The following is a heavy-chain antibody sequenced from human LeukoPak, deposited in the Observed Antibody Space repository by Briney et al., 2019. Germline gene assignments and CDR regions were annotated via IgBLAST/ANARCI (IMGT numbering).Heavy chain of an antibody. J-gene: IGHJ3*01. D-gene: IGHD1-26*01. V-gene: IGHV4-59*08. CDR2: VYNSGNT. CDR1: GASISTYY. CDR3: ARHPGVGANDTFDL. Sequence: SETLSLTCTVSGASISTYYWGWIRQPPGKGLEWIGYVYNSGNTYYNPSLNSRASISEDTSKNQLSLKVNSVTAADTAVYYCARHPGVGANDTFDLWGQGTMVTISS.